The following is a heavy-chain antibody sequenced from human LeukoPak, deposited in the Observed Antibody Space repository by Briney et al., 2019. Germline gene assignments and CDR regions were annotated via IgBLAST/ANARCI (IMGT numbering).Heavy chain of an antibody. CDR1: GGTFSSYA. CDR2: IIPIFGTA. CDR3: ASDWRGSYRFKGLDY. J-gene: IGHJ4*02. D-gene: IGHD3-16*02. Sequence: GASVKVSCKASGGTFSSYAISWVRQAPGQGLEWMGGIIPIFGTANYAQKFQGRVTITADESTSTAYMELSSLRSEDTAVYYCASDWRGSYRFKGLDYWGQGTLVTVSS. V-gene: IGHV1-69*13.